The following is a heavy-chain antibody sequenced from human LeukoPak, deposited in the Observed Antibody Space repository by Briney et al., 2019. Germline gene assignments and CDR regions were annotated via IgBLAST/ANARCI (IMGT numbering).Heavy chain of an antibody. J-gene: IGHJ6*03. CDR2: IYYSGST. CDR1: GGSISSGDYY. V-gene: IGHV4-30-4*08. CDR3: ARQHDSYYYYYIDV. Sequence: SQTLSLTCTVSGGSISSGDYYWSWIRQPPGKGLEWIGYIYYSGSTYYNPSLESRVTISVDTSKNQFSLKLSSVTAADTAVYYCARQHDSYYYYYIDVWGSGTTVTVSS.